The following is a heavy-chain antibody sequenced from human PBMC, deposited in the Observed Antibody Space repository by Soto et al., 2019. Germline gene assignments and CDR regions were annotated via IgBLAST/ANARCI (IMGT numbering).Heavy chain of an antibody. J-gene: IGHJ6*02. CDR1: GYSFTSYW. V-gene: IGHV5-51*01. Sequence: PGESLKISCKGSGYSFTSYWIGWVRQMPGKGLEWMGIIYPGDSDTRYSPSFQGQVTISADKSISTAYLQWSSLKASDTAMYYCARLEDWNPSRPYYYYDMDVWGQGTTVTVSS. CDR2: IYPGDSDT. CDR3: ARLEDWNPSRPYYYYDMDV. D-gene: IGHD1-1*01.